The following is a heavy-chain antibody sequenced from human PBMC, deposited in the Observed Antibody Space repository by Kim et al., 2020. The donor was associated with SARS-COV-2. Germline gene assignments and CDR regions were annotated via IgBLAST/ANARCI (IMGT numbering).Heavy chain of an antibody. J-gene: IGHJ5*01. D-gene: IGHD2-15*01. V-gene: IGHV4-59*02. CDR3: ARQGFCSGDDCYGLPNNW. Sequence: SETLSLTCAVSGGSVSSYFWSWIRQPPGKGLEWIGYRYYSGSVKYNPSLKSRVTISVDPSKSQFSLKLTSVTEADTAVYYCARQGFCSGDDCYGLPNNW. CDR1: GGSVSSYF. CDR2: RYYSGSV.